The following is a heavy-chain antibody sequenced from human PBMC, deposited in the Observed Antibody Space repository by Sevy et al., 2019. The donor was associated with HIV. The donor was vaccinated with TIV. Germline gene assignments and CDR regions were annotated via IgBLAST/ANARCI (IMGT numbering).Heavy chain of an antibody. V-gene: IGHV4-4*07. D-gene: IGHD3-10*01. Sequence: SETLSLTCTVSGGSISSYYWSWIRQPAGKGLEWIGRIYTSGSTNYNPSLKSRVTMSVDTSKNQFCLKLSSVTAADTAVYYCARALSTTMVRGVIRYYYYYMDVWGKGTTVTVSS. CDR3: ARALSTTMVRGVIRYYYYYMDV. J-gene: IGHJ6*03. CDR2: IYTSGST. CDR1: GGSISSYY.